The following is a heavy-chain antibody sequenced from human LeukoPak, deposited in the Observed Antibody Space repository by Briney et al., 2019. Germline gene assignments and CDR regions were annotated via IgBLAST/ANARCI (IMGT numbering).Heavy chain of an antibody. J-gene: IGHJ3*02. Sequence: GGSLRLSCAASGFSFSNYVMHWVRQAPGKGLEYVSAIMPNGETRGYANSMRGRFTISRDNSKNTLYLQMGSLRAEDMAIYYCARDRDGDFAFDIWGQGTLVTVSS. CDR1: GFSFSNYV. CDR3: ARDRDGDFAFDI. V-gene: IGHV3-64*01. D-gene: IGHD2-21*02. CDR2: IMPNGETR.